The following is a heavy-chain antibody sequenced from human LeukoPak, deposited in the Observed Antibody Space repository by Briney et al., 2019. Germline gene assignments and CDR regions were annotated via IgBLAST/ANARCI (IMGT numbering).Heavy chain of an antibody. CDR3: ARRDYSSGWSFDK. V-gene: IGHV4-4*07. CDR2: IHTSGST. CDR1: GGSISNYH. Sequence: PSETLSLTCTISGGSISNYHWTWIRQPAGKGLEWIGQIHTSGSTNYNPPLKSRVTMSIDTPENQVSLTMRSVTAADTAVYYCARRDYSSGWSFDKWGQGTLVTVSS. J-gene: IGHJ4*02. D-gene: IGHD6-19*01.